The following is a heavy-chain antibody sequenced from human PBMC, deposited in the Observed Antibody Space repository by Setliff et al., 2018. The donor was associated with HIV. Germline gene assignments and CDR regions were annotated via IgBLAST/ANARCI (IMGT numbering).Heavy chain of an antibody. Sequence: GSLRLSCAASGFSFSAYWMNWVRQAPGKGLEWISAISPNGDITYYADSVKGRFTISRDNSKNTLYLQMNSLRAEDTAVYYCTKNLYRSPWSPLDYWGQGTLVTVSS. V-gene: IGHV3-23*01. D-gene: IGHD6-19*01. CDR2: ISPNGDIT. CDR3: TKNLYRSPWSPLDY. J-gene: IGHJ4*02. CDR1: GFSFSAYW.